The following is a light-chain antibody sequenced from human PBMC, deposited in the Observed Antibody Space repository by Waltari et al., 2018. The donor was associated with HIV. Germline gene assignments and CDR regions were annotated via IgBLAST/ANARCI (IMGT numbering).Light chain of an antibody. CDR2: AAS. V-gene: IGKV1-27*01. CDR3: QKYNSAPWT. Sequence: DLQMTQSPSSLSVSAGDRVTITCRARQGTSNYLAWYQQKPGRVPKVLIYAASTLQSGVPARFSGSGSGTDFTLTISSLQPDDVATYYCQKYNSAPWTFGQGTKVEIK. J-gene: IGKJ1*01. CDR1: QGTSNY.